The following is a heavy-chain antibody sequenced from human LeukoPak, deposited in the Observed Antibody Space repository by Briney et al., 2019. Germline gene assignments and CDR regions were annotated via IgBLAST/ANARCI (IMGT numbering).Heavy chain of an antibody. V-gene: IGHV3-30*03. CDR3: ARDHHVTMVRGSGYFDY. Sequence: PGRSLRLSCAASGFTFSSYGMHWVRQAPGKGLEWVAVISYDGSNKYYADSVKGRFTISRDNSKNTLYLQMNSLRAEDTAVYYCARDHHVTMVRGSGYFDYWGQGTLVTVSS. CDR1: GFTFSSYG. CDR2: ISYDGSNK. J-gene: IGHJ4*02. D-gene: IGHD3-10*01.